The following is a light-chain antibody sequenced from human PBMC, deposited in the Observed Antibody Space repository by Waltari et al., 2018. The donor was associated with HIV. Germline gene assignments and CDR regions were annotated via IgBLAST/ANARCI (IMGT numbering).Light chain of an antibody. Sequence: IVMTQSPASLAVSLGARAPINCKSSQSVLYSSNNKNYLAWYQQKPGQPPKLLIYWASTRESGVPDRFSGSGSGTDFTLTISSLQAEDVAVYYCQQYYSTPPTFGQGTKVEIK. CDR1: QSVLYSSNNKNY. CDR2: WAS. V-gene: IGKV4-1*01. J-gene: IGKJ1*01. CDR3: QQYYSTPPT.